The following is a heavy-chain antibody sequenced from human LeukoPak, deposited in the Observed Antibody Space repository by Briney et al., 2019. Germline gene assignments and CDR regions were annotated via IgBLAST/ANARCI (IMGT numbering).Heavy chain of an antibody. Sequence: ASVKVSCKASGDTFPSYYMHWVRQAPGQGLEWMGIINPSGGSTSYAQKFQGRVTMTRDMSTSTVYMELSSLRSEDTAVYYCARDFCTNGVCHHDYWGQGTLVTVSS. CDR1: GDTFPSYY. CDR2: INPSGGST. CDR3: ARDFCTNGVCHHDY. J-gene: IGHJ4*02. D-gene: IGHD2-8*01. V-gene: IGHV1-46*01.